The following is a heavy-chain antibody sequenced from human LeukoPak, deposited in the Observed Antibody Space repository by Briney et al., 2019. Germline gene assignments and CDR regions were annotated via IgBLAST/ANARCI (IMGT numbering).Heavy chain of an antibody. J-gene: IGHJ2*01. D-gene: IGHD6-19*01. CDR1: GFTFSSYS. Sequence: PGGSLRLSCAASGFTFSSYSMNWVRQAPGKGLEWVSSISSSSSYIYYADSVKGRFTISRDNAKNSLYLQMNSLRAEDTAVYYCARAVTFTSGWYECYFDLWGRGTLVTVSS. CDR2: ISSSSSYI. V-gene: IGHV3-21*01. CDR3: ARAVTFTSGWYECYFDL.